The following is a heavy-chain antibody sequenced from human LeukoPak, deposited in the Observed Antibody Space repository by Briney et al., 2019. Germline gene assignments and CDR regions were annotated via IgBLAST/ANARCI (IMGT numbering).Heavy chain of an antibody. Sequence: GSVTVSFKSSGYTFTSYGISWVRQAPGQGLEWMGWISAYNGNTNYAQKLQGRVTMTTDTSTSTAYMELRSLRSDDTAVYYCARDRYSSSWYFDYWGQGTLVTVSS. D-gene: IGHD6-13*01. CDR3: ARDRYSSSWYFDY. CDR1: GYTFTSYG. V-gene: IGHV1-18*01. J-gene: IGHJ4*02. CDR2: ISAYNGNT.